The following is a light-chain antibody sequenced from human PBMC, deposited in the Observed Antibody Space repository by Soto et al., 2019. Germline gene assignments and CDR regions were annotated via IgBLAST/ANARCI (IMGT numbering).Light chain of an antibody. J-gene: IGLJ2*01. CDR2: TNN. V-gene: IGLV1-44*01. CDR3: AVWDDNLNAVV. Sequence: QSVLTQPPSASGTPGQRVTISCSGSSSTIGSKTLNWYQHLPGSAPKLLIYTNNRRPSEVPDRFSASKSGTSASLAISGLQSEDEAHYYCAVWDDNLNAVVFGGGTKLTVL. CDR1: SSTIGSKT.